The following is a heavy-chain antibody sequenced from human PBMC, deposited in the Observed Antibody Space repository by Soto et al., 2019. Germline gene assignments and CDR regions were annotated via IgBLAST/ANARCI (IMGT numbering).Heavy chain of an antibody. Sequence: DVQLLESGGGLVQPEGSLRLSCAASGFTFSSYAMGWVRQGPGKGLEWVAVVSIGGSTHYADSVRGRFTISRDNSKNTLSLQMNSLTAEDAAVYFCAKRRGVGEHFEYWGQGALVTVSS. CDR1: GFTFSSYA. D-gene: IGHD2-8*02. CDR3: AKRRGVGEHFEY. V-gene: IGHV3-23*01. J-gene: IGHJ4*02. CDR2: VSIGGST.